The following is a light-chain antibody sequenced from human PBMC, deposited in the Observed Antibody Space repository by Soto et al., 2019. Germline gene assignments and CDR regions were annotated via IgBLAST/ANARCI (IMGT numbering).Light chain of an antibody. CDR1: SSNIGAGSD. Sequence: QSVLTQPPSVSGAPGQRVTISCAGSSSNIGAGSDVHWYQLLPGTAPKLLISGNNHRPSGVPDRFSGSESGTSASLAITGLQAEDEADYYCQSYDSIYVIFGGGTKLTVL. V-gene: IGLV1-40*01. CDR2: GNN. CDR3: QSYDSIYVI. J-gene: IGLJ2*01.